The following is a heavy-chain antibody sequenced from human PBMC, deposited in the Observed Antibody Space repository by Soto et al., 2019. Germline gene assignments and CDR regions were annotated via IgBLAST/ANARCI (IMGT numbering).Heavy chain of an antibody. CDR3: AHTWGLPFDY. D-gene: IGHD3-16*01. CDR2: IYWNDDK. CDR1: GFSLRTTGVG. Sequence: QITLKESGPTLVKPTQTLTLTCTYSGFSLRTTGVGVGWIRQPPGKALEWLGLIYWNDDKRYSPSLKSRLTLTSDISKGQVVLTMTNMDPVDTATYYCAHTWGLPFDYWGQGTLVIVSS. V-gene: IGHV2-5*01. J-gene: IGHJ4*02.